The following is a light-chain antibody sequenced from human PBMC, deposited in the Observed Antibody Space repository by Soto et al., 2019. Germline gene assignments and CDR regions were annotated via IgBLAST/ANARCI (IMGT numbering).Light chain of an antibody. J-gene: IGKJ1*01. CDR2: KAS. CDR1: QSISSW. Sequence: DLQMTQSPSILSASVGDRVTITCRASQSISSWLAWYQQKPGKAPNLLIHKASHLESGVPSRFSGSGSGTEFTLTISSLQPGDFATYYCQHYNTYPWTFGQGTKVEI. V-gene: IGKV1-5*03. CDR3: QHYNTYPWT.